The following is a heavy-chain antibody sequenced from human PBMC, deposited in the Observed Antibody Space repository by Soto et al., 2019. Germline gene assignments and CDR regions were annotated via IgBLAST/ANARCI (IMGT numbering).Heavy chain of an antibody. Sequence: QVQLQESGPGLVKPSQTLSLICTVSGGSISSAGYYWNWIRQHPGKGLEWIGDTYYSGSTYYNPSLKSRVTISVDTSKNQFSLKVNSVTAADTAVYYCARYSRSDYGEAGFDFWGQGTLVTVSS. CDR3: ARYSRSDYGEAGFDF. J-gene: IGHJ4*02. CDR2: TYYSGST. V-gene: IGHV4-31*03. D-gene: IGHD4-17*01. CDR1: GGSISSAGYY.